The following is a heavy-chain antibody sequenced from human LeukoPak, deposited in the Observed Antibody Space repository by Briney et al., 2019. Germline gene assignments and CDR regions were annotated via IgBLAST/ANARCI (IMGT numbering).Heavy chain of an antibody. V-gene: IGHV4-4*02. Sequence: SETLSLTCAVSGGSISSSNWWSWVRQPPGKGLEWIGEIYHSGSTNYNPSLKSRVTISVDTSKNQFSLKLSSVTAAETAVYYCARGPISCSGGSCYYYGMDVWGQGTTVTVSS. CDR1: GGSISSSNW. CDR2: IYHSGST. D-gene: IGHD2-15*01. CDR3: ARGPISCSGGSCYYYGMDV. J-gene: IGHJ6*02.